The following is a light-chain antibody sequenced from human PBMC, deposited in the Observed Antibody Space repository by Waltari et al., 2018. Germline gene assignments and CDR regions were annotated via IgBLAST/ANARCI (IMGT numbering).Light chain of an antibody. CDR1: QNIKTW. Sequence: DIQMSQSPSTLSASIGDRVTITCRASQNIKTWVAWYQQKPGKAPKFLVYKASTLDSGVTSRFSGSGSGTEFTLTISSLQPDDFATYYCQQYDTYPLTFGGGTKVEIK. J-gene: IGKJ4*01. V-gene: IGKV1-5*03. CDR2: KAS. CDR3: QQYDTYPLT.